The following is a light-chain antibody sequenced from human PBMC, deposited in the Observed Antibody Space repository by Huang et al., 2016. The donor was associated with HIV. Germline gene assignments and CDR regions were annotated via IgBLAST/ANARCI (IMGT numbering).Light chain of an antibody. CDR3: QQYNNWRTWT. CDR2: GAS. J-gene: IGKJ1*01. CDR1: QSVSSN. Sequence: EIVMTQSPATLSVSPGERATLSCRASQSVSSNLAWYQQKPGQAPRLLIYGASTKATGIPARLSGSGSGREFTLTISSLQSEDFAVYYGQQYNNWRTWTFGQGTKVEIK. V-gene: IGKV3-15*01.